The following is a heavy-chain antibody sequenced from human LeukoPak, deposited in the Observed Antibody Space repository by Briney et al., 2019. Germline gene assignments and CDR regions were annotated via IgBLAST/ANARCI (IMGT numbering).Heavy chain of an antibody. V-gene: IGHV1-24*01. CDR1: GYTLTELS. CDR2: FDPEDGET. Sequence: LGASVKVSCKVSGYTLTELSMHWVRQAPGKGLEWMGGFDPEDGETIYAQKFQGRVAMTEDTSTDTAYMELSSLRSEDTAVYYCATTRYYYDSSGYPWAIFDYWGQGTLVTVSS. J-gene: IGHJ4*02. D-gene: IGHD3-22*01. CDR3: ATTRYYYDSSGYPWAIFDY.